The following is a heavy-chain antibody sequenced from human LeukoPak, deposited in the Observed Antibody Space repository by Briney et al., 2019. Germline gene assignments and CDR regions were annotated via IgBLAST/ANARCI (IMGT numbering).Heavy chain of an antibody. J-gene: IGHJ4*02. Sequence: GGSLRLSCAPSGFTFDDYGMSWVSQAPGRGLEWVSDINRSGGSTRYADSAKARFTISRDNAENSLYLQMNSLRAEDTALYHCARVRLGYDSSGYSSAYYFDFWGEGTLVTVSS. CDR3: ARVRLGYDSSGYSSAYYFDF. CDR1: GFTFDDYG. V-gene: IGHV3-20*01. CDR2: INRSGGST. D-gene: IGHD3-22*01.